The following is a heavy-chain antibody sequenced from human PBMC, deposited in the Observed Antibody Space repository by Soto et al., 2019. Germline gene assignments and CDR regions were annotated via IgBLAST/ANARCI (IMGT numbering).Heavy chain of an antibody. J-gene: IGHJ5*02. CDR3: ARDWAIAAAGNHWFDP. CDR1: GGSISSYY. Sequence: SETLSLTCTVSGGSISSYYWSWIRQPPGKGLEWIGYIYYSGSTNYNPSLKSRVTISVDTSKNQFSLKLSSVTAADTAVYYCARDWAIAAAGNHWFDPWGQGTLVTVSS. D-gene: IGHD6-13*01. CDR2: IYYSGST. V-gene: IGHV4-59*01.